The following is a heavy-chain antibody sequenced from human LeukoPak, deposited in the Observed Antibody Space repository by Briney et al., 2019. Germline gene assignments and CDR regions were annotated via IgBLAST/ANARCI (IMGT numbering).Heavy chain of an antibody. CDR3: ARGPPLDDYGGKWGVGSDY. D-gene: IGHD4-23*01. CDR2: INPSGGST. V-gene: IGHV1-46*01. Sequence: ASVKVSCKASGYTFTSYYMHWVRQAPGQGLEWMGIINPSGGSTSYAQKFQGRVTMTRDTSTSTVYMELSSLRSEDTAVYYCARGPPLDDYGGKWGVGSDYWGQGTLVTVSS. CDR1: GYTFTSYY. J-gene: IGHJ4*02.